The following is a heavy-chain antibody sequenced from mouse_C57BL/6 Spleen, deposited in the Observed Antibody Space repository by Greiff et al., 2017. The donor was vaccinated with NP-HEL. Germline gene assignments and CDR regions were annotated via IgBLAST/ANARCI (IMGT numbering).Heavy chain of an antibody. CDR1: GYTFTSYW. V-gene: IGHV1-53*01. Sequence: QVQLQQSGTELVKPGASVKLSCKASGYTFTSYWMHWVKQRPGQGLEWIGNINPSNGGTNYNEKFKSKATLTVDKSSSTAYMQLSSLTSEDSAVYYCARGDGYYHYFDYWGQGTTLTVSS. CDR2: INPSNGGT. J-gene: IGHJ2*01. CDR3: ARGDGYYHYFDY. D-gene: IGHD2-3*01.